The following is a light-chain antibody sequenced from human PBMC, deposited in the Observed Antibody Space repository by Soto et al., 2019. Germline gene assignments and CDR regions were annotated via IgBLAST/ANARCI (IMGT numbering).Light chain of an antibody. CDR3: QVWDSSTAQNVV. CDR1: KIGTKS. CDR2: DDS. V-gene: IGLV3-21*02. Sequence: SYELTQPPSVSVAPGQTARITCGGNKIGTKSVHWYQQKPGQAPVLVVFDDSDRPSGIPERFSGSNSGNTATLTISRVEDGDESDYYCQVWDSSTAQNVVFGGGTKLTVL. J-gene: IGLJ2*01.